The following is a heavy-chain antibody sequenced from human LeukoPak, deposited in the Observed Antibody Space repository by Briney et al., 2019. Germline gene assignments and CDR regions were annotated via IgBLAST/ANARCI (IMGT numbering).Heavy chain of an antibody. CDR2: IKTDRSST. V-gene: IGHV3-74*01. J-gene: IGHJ4*02. D-gene: IGHD5-12*01. CDR3: ARDRGYTQDY. Sequence: GGSLRLSCAASGFTFSTYWMHWVRQAPGKGLVWVSHIKTDRSSTTYADSVKGRFTISRDNAKNTLYLQMNSQRAEDTAVYYCARDRGYTQDYWGQGTLVTVSS. CDR1: GFTFSTYW.